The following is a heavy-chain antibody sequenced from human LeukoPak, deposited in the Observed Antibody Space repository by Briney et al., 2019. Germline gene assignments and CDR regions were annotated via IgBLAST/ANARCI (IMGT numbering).Heavy chain of an antibody. CDR3: ARARNYYDSSGFYYEGDAFDI. CDR1: GGSISSYY. CDR2: IYYSGST. V-gene: IGHV4-59*01. Sequence: SETLSLTCTVSGGSISSYYWSWIRQPPGKGLEWIGYIYYSGSTNYNPFLKSRVTISVDTSKNQFSLKLSSVTAADTAVYYCARARNYYDSSGFYYEGDAFDIWGQGTMVTVSS. J-gene: IGHJ3*02. D-gene: IGHD3-22*01.